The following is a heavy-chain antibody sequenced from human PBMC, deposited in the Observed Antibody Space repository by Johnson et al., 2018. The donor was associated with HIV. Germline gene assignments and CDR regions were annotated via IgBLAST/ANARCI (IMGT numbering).Heavy chain of an antibody. D-gene: IGHD4-23*01. CDR2: ISYDGINK. J-gene: IGHJ3*01. Sequence: QVQLVESGGGVVQPGRSLRLSCAASRFTFSSFAMHWVRQAPGKGLEWVTIISYDGINKYYADSVKGRFTISRDNSKDTLYLQMHSLRPEDTALYYCARDPPYGGNPSAFDVWG. CDR3: ARDPPYGGNPSAFDV. V-gene: IGHV3-30-3*01. CDR1: RFTFSSFA.